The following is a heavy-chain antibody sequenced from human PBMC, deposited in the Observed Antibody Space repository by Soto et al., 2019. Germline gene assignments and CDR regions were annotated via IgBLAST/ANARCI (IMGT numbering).Heavy chain of an antibody. V-gene: IGHV1-46*01. CDR1: GYTFTSYY. Sequence: VKVSCKASGYTFTSYYMHWVRQAPGQGLEWMGIINPSGGSTSYAQKFQGRVTMTRDTSTSTVYMELSSLRSEDTAVYYCARASDPIFGPTQKTNYGMDVWGQGTTVTVSS. D-gene: IGHD3-3*01. CDR2: INPSGGST. J-gene: IGHJ6*02. CDR3: ARASDPIFGPTQKTNYGMDV.